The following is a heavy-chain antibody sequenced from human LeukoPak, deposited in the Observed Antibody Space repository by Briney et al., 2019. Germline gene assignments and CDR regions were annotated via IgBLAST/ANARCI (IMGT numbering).Heavy chain of an antibody. V-gene: IGHV1-8*01. CDR1: GYNFTRYD. Sequence: GASVKVSCKPSGYNFTRYDINWVREATGQGLEWMGWMNPNSGNIGYAQKFQGRVTMTWNTSIRTAYMELTSLRSEDTAVYYCARTPMYSSNYYPMDVLGKGTTVTVSS. CDR2: MNPNSGNI. J-gene: IGHJ6*03. D-gene: IGHD6-19*01. CDR3: ARTPMYSSNYYPMDV.